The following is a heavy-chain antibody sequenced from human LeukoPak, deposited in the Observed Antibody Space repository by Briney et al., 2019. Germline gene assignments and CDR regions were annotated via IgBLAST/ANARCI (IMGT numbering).Heavy chain of an antibody. CDR2: IYYSGST. CDR1: GGSISSYY. J-gene: IGHJ4*02. D-gene: IGHD3-9*01. V-gene: IGHV4-59*08. Sequence: SETLSLTCTVSGGSISSYYWSWIRQPPGKGLEWIGYIYYSGSTNYNPSLKSRVTISVDTSKNQFSLKLSSVTAADTAVYYCASHGRYFDWSSEYYFDYWGQGTLVTVSS. CDR3: ASHGRYFDWSSEYYFDY.